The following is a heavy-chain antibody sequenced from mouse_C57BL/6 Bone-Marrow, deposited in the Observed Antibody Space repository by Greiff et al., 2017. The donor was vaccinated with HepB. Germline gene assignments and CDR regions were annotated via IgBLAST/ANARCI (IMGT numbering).Heavy chain of an antibody. CDR3: ARFKSYYDYDWFAY. CDR1: GYTFTDYY. J-gene: IGHJ3*01. CDR2: INPNNGGT. Sequence: EVELQQSGPELVKPGASVKISCKASGYTFTDYYMNWVKQSHGKSLEWIGDINPNNGGTSYNQKFKGKATLTVDKSSSTAYMELRSLTSEDSAVYYCARFKSYYDYDWFAYWGQGTLVTVSA. V-gene: IGHV1-26*01. D-gene: IGHD2-4*01.